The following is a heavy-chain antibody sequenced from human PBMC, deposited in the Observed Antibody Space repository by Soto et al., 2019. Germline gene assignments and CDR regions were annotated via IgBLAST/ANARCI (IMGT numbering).Heavy chain of an antibody. J-gene: IGHJ4*02. CDR2: IYPGDSDT. Sequence: PGESLKISCKGSGYSFINHWIGWVRQMPGKGLEWMGIIYPGDSDTRYSPSFQGQVTISADKSINTAYLQWSSLKASDTAIYYCARHFIGTTWYSDYWGQGTPGTVSS. D-gene: IGHD1-1*01. CDR3: ARHFIGTTWYSDY. CDR1: GYSFINHW. V-gene: IGHV5-51*01.